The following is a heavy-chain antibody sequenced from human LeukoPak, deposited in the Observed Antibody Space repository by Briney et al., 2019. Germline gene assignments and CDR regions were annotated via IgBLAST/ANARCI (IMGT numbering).Heavy chain of an antibody. CDR2: IHHSGST. CDR3: ARDTIVGATTLGADY. V-gene: IGHV4-4*02. J-gene: IGHJ4*02. Sequence: SETLSLTCAVSGGSISSTNWWSWVRQPPGKGLEWIGEIHHSGSTNYNPSLKSRVSISVDKSKNQFSLKLSSVTAADTAVYYCARDTIVGATTLGADYWGQGTLVTVSS. D-gene: IGHD1-26*01. CDR1: GGSISSTNW.